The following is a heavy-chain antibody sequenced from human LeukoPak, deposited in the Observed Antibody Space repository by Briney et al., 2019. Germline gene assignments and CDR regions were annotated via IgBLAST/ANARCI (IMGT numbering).Heavy chain of an antibody. CDR3: ARVKTYSSSPSYFDY. CDR1: GFTFSRYG. V-gene: IGHV3-30*03. Sequence: PGGSLRLSCAASGFTFSRYGMHWVRQAPGKGLEWVAVISYDGSNKYYADSVKGRFTISRDNSKNTLYLQMNSLRAEDTAVYYCARVKTYSSSPSYFDYWGQGTLVTVSS. J-gene: IGHJ4*02. D-gene: IGHD6-6*01. CDR2: ISYDGSNK.